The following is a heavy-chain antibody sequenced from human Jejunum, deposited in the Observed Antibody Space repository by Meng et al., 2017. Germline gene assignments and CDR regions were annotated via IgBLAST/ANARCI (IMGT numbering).Heavy chain of an antibody. D-gene: IGHD3-22*01. CDR2: ISSSSTI. Sequence: GESLKISCAASGFTFSDYYMNWVRQAPGKGLEWVSSISSSSTIYYADSVKGRFTISRDNAKNSLYLQMNSLRAEDTAVYYCARHRITMIVVVRTYYYYGMDVWGQGTTVTVSS. CDR1: GFTFSDYY. J-gene: IGHJ6*02. CDR3: ARHRITMIVVVRTYYYYGMDV. V-gene: IGHV3-69-1*01.